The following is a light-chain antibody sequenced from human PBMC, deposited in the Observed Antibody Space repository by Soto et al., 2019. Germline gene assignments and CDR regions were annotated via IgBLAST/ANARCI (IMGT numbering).Light chain of an antibody. Sequence: DIVLTQSPATLSLSPGNRVTLSCRANERISHSLAWYQQRPGQAPRILIYDASFRATGIPERFSGSGSGTDFTLSISSLETEDFAVYDGQRSQQRSSWPPIAFGQGTRLDLK. CDR1: ERISHS. CDR3: QRSQQRSSWPPIA. CDR2: DAS. J-gene: IGKJ5*01. V-gene: IGKV3-11*01.